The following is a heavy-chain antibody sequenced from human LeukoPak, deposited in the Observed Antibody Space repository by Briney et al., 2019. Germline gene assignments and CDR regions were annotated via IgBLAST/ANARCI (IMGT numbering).Heavy chain of an antibody. CDR1: GYTFTAYY. J-gene: IGHJ4*02. CDR3: ARDVRGEYYFDH. CDR2: INPNTGVT. V-gene: IGHV1-2*02. D-gene: IGHD2/OR15-2a*01. Sequence: ASVKVSCKTSGYTFTAYYMHWVRQAPGQGLEWMGRINPNTGVTKYAQKFRGRVTMTGDTSIRSAYMELSGLRSDDTAVYYCARDVRGEYYFDHWGQGTLVAVSS.